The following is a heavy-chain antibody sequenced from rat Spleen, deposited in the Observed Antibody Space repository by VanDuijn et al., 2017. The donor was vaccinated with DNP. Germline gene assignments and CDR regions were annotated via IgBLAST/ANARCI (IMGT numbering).Heavy chain of an antibody. D-gene: IGHD2-1*01. V-gene: IGHV5-20*01. Sequence: EVQLVESGGGLVQPGGSLKLSCAASGFTFSDQYMAWVRQAPTEGLEWVASVIYDGRTTYYRDSVKGRFLISRDNAKSTLYLQMDSLRSEDTATYYCTSNSYTYDWFAYWGQGTLVTVSS. J-gene: IGHJ3*01. CDR2: VIYDGRTT. CDR3: TSNSYTYDWFAY. CDR1: GFTFSDQY.